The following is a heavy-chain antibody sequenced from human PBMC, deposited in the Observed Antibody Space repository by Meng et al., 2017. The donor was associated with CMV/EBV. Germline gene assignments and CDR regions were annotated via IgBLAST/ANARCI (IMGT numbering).Heavy chain of an antibody. Sequence: SETLSLTCTVSGGSISSNNYYWGWIRRPPGKGLEWIATIYYNGNTYYSPSLKSRVTISLDTSKNQLSLKLNSVTAADTAVYYCATGLWFEEWGQGTLVTVSS. D-gene: IGHD3-10*01. J-gene: IGHJ4*02. CDR3: ATGLWFEE. V-gene: IGHV4-39*07. CDR1: GGSISSNNYY. CDR2: IYYNGNT.